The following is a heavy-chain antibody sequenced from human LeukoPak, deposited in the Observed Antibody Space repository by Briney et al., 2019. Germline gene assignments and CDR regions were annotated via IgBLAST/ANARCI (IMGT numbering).Heavy chain of an antibody. V-gene: IGHV3-30*04. D-gene: IGHD1-26*01. Sequence: GGSLRLSRAASGFTFSSYAMHWVRQAPGKGLEWVAVISYDGSNKYYADSVKGRFTISRDNSKNTLYLQMNSLRAEDTAVYYCARYSGSYSGYYFDYWGQGTLVTVSS. CDR2: ISYDGSNK. CDR3: ARYSGSYSGYYFDY. J-gene: IGHJ4*02. CDR1: GFTFSSYA.